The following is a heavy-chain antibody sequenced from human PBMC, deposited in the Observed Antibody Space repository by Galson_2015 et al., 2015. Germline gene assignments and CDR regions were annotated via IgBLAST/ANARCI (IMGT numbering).Heavy chain of an antibody. CDR2: ISGTGGST. V-gene: IGHV3-23*01. D-gene: IGHD2-8*01. CDR3: AKAYCTNGVCYTAPKTYYYYSMDV. Sequence: SLRLSCAASGFTFSSYAMSWVRRAPGKGLEWVSGISGTGGSTYHADSVEGRFIISRDNSKDTLYLQMSSLRAEDTAIYYCAKAYCTNGVCYTAPKTYYYYSMDVWRQGTPLTVSS. CDR1: GFTFSSYA. J-gene: IGHJ6*02.